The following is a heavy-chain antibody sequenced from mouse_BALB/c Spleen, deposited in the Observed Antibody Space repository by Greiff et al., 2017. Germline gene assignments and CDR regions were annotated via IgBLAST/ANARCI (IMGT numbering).Heavy chain of an antibody. Sequence: EVQLVESGGGLVQPGGSLRLSCATSGFTFTDYYMSWVRQPPGKAPEWLGFIRNKANGYTTEYSASVKGRFTISRDNSQSILYLQMNTLRAEDSATYYCARDNYWDYFDYWGQGTTLTVSS. V-gene: IGHV7-3*02. J-gene: IGHJ2*01. CDR2: IRNKANGYTT. CDR3: ARDNYWDYFDY. CDR1: GFTFTDYY. D-gene: IGHD1-1*01.